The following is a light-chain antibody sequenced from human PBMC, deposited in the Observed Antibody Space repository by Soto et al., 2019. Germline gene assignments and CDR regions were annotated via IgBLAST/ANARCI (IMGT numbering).Light chain of an antibody. V-gene: IGLV2-14*01. CDR1: SSDVGAYNY. Sequence: QSALTQPASVCGSPGQTITISCTGTSSDVGAYNYVSWYQQHPGKAPKLMIYEVSNRPSGVSDRFSGSKSGNTASLTISGLQAADEADYYCGSKRTTASLVFGTGTKVTVL. CDR2: EVS. J-gene: IGLJ1*01. CDR3: GSKRTTASLV.